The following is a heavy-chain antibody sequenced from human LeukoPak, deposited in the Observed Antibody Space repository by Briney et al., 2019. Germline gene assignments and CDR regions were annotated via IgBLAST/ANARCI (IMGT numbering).Heavy chain of an antibody. CDR2: INPSGGRA. CDR3: ARDETYYSASGTYYNYFDY. J-gene: IGHJ4*02. Sequence: ASVKVSCKASGYTFTSYYIHWVRQAPGQGREGMGIINPSGGRATYAQRFQGRVTMTRDTSTSTVYMELSSLRSDDTAVYYCARDETYYSASGTYYNYFDYWGQGTLVTVSS. D-gene: IGHD3-10*01. CDR1: GYTFTSYY. V-gene: IGHV1-46*03.